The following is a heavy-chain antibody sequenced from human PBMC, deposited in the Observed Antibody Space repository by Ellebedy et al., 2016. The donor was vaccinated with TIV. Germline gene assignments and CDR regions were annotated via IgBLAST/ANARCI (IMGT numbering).Heavy chain of an antibody. CDR1: GFRFDDYA. J-gene: IGHJ4*02. CDR3: VTLKTSY. V-gene: IGHV3-7*01. CDR2: VKPDGSVK. Sequence: GGSLRLSXAASGFRFDDYAMHWVRQAPGKGLEWVANVKPDGSVKNYADSVKGRFTISRDNAKNSLFLEINSLRAEDTAVYFCVTLKTSYWGQGTLVTVSS.